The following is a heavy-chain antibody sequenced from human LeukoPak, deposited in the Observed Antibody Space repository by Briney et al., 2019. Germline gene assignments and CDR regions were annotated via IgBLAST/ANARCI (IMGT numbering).Heavy chain of an antibody. Sequence: GGSLRLSCAASGFTFSSYGMHWVRQAPGKGLEWVAVIWYDGSNKYYADSVKGRFTISRDNSKNTLYLQMNSLRAEDTAVYYCARDRRYSSSSLDYWGQGTLVTVSS. CDR3: ARDRRYSSSSLDY. CDR1: GFTFSSYG. D-gene: IGHD6-13*01. V-gene: IGHV3-33*01. J-gene: IGHJ4*02. CDR2: IWYDGSNK.